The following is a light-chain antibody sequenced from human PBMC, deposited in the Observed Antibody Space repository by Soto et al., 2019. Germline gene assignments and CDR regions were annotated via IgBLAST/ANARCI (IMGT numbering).Light chain of an antibody. CDR1: KRVSTN. V-gene: IGKV3-15*01. CDR2: AAS. J-gene: IGKJ3*01. Sequence: EIVVTQSPGILSVSPGDRATLSCRASKRVSTNLAWYQQKPGQAPTLLIYAASTRATGIPARFTGSGSGTDFTLTISSLQSEDFAVYYCQEYSKWPLFTFGPGTRVDIK. CDR3: QEYSKWPLFT.